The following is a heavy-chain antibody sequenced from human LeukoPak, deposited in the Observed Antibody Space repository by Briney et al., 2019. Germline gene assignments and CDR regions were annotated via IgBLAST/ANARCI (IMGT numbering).Heavy chain of an antibody. CDR3: ARVRGDFWSGYYLPDYYYYMDV. D-gene: IGHD3-3*01. CDR1: GGTFSSYA. V-gene: IGHV1-69*05. CDR2: IIPIFGTA. Sequence: SVKVSCKASGGTFSSYAISWVRQAPGQGLEWMGGIIPIFGTANYAQKFQGRVTITTDESTSTAYMELSSLRSEDTAVYYCARVRGDFWSGYYLPDYYYYMDVWGKGTTVTVSS. J-gene: IGHJ6*03.